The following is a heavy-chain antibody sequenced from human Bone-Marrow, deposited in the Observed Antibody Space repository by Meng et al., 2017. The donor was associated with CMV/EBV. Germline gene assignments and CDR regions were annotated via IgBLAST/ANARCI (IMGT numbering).Heavy chain of an antibody. V-gene: IGHV1-18*01. CDR2: ISAYNGNT. D-gene: IGHD1-26*01. J-gene: IGHJ4*02. Sequence: GESLKISCAASGFTFSSYSMNWVRQAPGQGLEWMGWISAYNGNTNYAQKLQGRVTMTTDTPTSTAYMELRSLRSDDTAVYYCARGDLVGATTDYWGQGTLVTVSS. CDR1: GFTFSSYS. CDR3: ARGDLVGATTDY.